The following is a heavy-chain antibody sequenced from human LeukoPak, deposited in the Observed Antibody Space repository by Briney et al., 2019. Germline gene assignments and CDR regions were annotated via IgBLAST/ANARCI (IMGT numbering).Heavy chain of an antibody. J-gene: IGHJ6*03. V-gene: IGHV3-23*01. CDR1: GFTFSSYG. D-gene: IGHD3-3*01. CDR3: AKALTIFDHMDV. Sequence: GGSLRLSCAASGFTFSSYGMSWVRQAPGKGLEWVSAISGSGGSTYYADSVKGRFIISRDNSKNTLYLQMNSLRAEDTAVYYCAKALTIFDHMDVWGKGTTVTVSS. CDR2: ISGSGGST.